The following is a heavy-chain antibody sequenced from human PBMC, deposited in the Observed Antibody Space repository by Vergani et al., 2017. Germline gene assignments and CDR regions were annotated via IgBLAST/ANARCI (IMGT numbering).Heavy chain of an antibody. D-gene: IGHD3-10*01. J-gene: IGHJ4*02. CDR1: GGSISSYY. CDR3: ARYQDYYGSGTHEGGDYFDY. CDR2: IYYSGST. Sequence: QVQLQESGPGLVKPSETLSLTCTVSGGSISSYYWSWIRQPPGKGLEWIGYIYYSGSTNYNPSLKSRVTISVDTSKNQFSLKLSSVTAADTAVYYCARYQDYYGSGTHEGGDYFDYWGQGTLVTVSS. V-gene: IGHV4-59*08.